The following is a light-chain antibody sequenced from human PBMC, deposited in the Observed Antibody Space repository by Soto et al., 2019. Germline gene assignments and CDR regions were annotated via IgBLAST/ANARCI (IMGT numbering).Light chain of an antibody. J-gene: IGKJ1*01. V-gene: IGKV3-20*01. CDR2: GAA. CDR3: QQDGTSRWT. CDR1: QSVSRNY. Sequence: IVLMQSPGTLSLSPGERPTLSCRASQSVSRNYLAWYQQKPGQGPRLLIYGAASRATGIPDRFSGSGSGTDFTLTISGLEPEDFAVYHCQQDGTSRWTFGQGTKVDIK.